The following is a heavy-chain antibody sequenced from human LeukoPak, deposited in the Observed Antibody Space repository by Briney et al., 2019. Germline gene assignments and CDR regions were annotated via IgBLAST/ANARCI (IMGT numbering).Heavy chain of an antibody. V-gene: IGHV4-59*01. CDR1: GGPIIASY. D-gene: IGHD3-22*01. CDR3: ARVRFYDTTGYSTSYFLDC. J-gene: IGHJ4*02. CDR2: THYSGTG. Sequence: SETLSLTCAVSGGPIIASYWSWIRQPPGKGLEWIGYTHYSGTGNYNPSLKSRVTISIHTSKTRFPLRLTSVSAAATAAYYCARVRFYDTTGYSTSYFLDCGGQGSLVTVSS.